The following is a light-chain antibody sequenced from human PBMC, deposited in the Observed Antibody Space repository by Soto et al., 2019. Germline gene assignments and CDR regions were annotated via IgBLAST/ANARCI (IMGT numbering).Light chain of an antibody. CDR3: QQRSNWLIT. V-gene: IGKV3D-20*02. J-gene: IGKJ5*01. CDR1: QSVSNNY. Sequence: IVVKQSPGTLSLSPGERATLSCRASQSVSNNYLAWYQQKPGQAPRLLIYGASSRATGIPDRFSGSGSGTDFTLTISSLEPEDFAVYYCQQRSNWLITFGQGTRLEIK. CDR2: GAS.